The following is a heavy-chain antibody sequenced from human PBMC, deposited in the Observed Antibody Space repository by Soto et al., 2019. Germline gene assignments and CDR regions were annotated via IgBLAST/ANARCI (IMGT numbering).Heavy chain of an antibody. CDR1: GGTFSSYA. V-gene: IGHV1-69*01. J-gene: IGHJ6*02. CDR2: IIPIFGTA. CDR3: ARESLSGNTYYYDSSGPGPYYYYGMDV. Sequence: VKVSCKASGGTFSSYAISWVRQAPGQGLEWMGGIIPIFGTANYAQKFQGRVTITADESTSTAYMELSSLRSEDTAVYYCARESLSGNTYYYDSSGPGPYYYYGMDVWGQGTTVTVS. D-gene: IGHD3-22*01.